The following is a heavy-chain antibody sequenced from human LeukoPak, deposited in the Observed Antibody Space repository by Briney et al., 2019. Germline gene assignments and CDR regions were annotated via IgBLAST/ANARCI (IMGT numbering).Heavy chain of an antibody. D-gene: IGHD3-9*01. Sequence: GGSLRLSCAASGFPFGSYVMSWVRQAPGKGLEWASYISHDAERIYYADFVKGRFTISRDNVQDSLHLQMNSLRDEDTGVYYCARDSDWAFHYWGQGTRVTVSS. CDR3: ARDSDWAFHY. CDR2: ISHDAERI. V-gene: IGHV3-48*02. CDR1: GFPFGSYV. J-gene: IGHJ4*02.